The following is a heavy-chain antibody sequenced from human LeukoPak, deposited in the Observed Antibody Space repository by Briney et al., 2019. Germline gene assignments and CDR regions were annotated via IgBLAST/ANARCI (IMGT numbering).Heavy chain of an antibody. CDR3: ARVVGAIFY. V-gene: IGHV4-39*07. CDR1: GGSISSSSYY. J-gene: IGHJ4*02. Sequence: SETLSLTCTVSGGSISSSSYYWGWIRQPPGKGLEWIGSIYYSGSTYYNPSLKSRVTISVDTSKNQFSLKLSSVTAADTAVYYCARVVGAIFYWGQGTLVTVSS. D-gene: IGHD1-26*01. CDR2: IYYSGST.